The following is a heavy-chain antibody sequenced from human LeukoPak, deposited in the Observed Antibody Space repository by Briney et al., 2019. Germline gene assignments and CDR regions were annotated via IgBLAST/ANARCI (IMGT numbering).Heavy chain of an antibody. CDR1: GGSFSGYY. Sequence: PSETLSLTCAVYGGSFSGYYWSWIRQPPEKGLEWIGEINHSGSTNYNPSLKSRVTISVDTSKNQFSLKLSSVTAADTAVYYCARQVLDAFDIWGQGTMVTVSS. J-gene: IGHJ3*02. CDR3: ARQVLDAFDI. CDR2: INHSGST. V-gene: IGHV4-34*01.